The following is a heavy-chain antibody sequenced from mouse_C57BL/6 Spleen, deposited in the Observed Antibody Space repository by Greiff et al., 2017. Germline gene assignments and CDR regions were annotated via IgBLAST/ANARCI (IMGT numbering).Heavy chain of an antibody. J-gene: IGHJ4*01. CDR1: GYTFTSYW. CDR3: ARSNYSNYSYYAVGY. D-gene: IGHD2-5*01. Sequence: QVQLQQPGAELVKPGASVKLSCKASGYTFTSYWMPWVKQRPGQGLEWIGEIDPSDSYTNYNQKFKGKATLTVDTSSSTAYMQLSSLTSEDSAVYYCARSNYSNYSYYAVGYWGQGTSVTVAS. CDR2: IDPSDSYT. V-gene: IGHV1-50*01.